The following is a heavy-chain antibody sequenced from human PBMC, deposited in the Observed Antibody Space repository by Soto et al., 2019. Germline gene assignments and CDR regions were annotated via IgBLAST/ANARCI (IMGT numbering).Heavy chain of an antibody. CDR3: ARDGPYYYASRMDV. V-gene: IGHV3-53*04. CDR1: GIPVSSNY. D-gene: IGHD3-10*01. Sequence: EVQLVESVGGLVQPGGSLRLSCVASGIPVSSNYMTWVRQARGKGREWVSGLHSGGDTYYANSLKGRFTITRHDSTNTLFLQMNSLTTEDTAVYYCARDGPYYYASRMDVWGQGTTVTFSS. J-gene: IGHJ6*02. CDR2: LHSGGDT.